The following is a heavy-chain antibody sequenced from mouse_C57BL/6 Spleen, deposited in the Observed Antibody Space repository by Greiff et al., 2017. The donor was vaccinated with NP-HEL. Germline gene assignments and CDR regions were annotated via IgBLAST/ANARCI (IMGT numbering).Heavy chain of an antibody. CDR1: GYTFTSYW. D-gene: IGHD3-2*02. J-gene: IGHJ3*01. CDR2: IDPSDSET. Sequence: QVQLKQPGAELVRPGSSVKLSCKASGYTFTSYWMHWVKQRPIQGLEWIGNIDPSDSETHYNQKFKDKATLTVDKSSSTAYMQLSSLTSEDSAVYYCARPPSQTAQATLFAYWGQGTLVTVSA. V-gene: IGHV1-52*01. CDR3: ARPPSQTAQATLFAY.